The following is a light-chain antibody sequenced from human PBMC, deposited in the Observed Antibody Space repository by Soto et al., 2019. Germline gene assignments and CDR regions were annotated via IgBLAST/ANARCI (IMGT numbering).Light chain of an antibody. CDR3: QHYGSYSWT. Sequence: DIQMTQSPSTLSASAGERATITCRASQSISSWLAWYQQKPGKAPKLLIYKASSVESGVPARFSGSGSGTDFTLTISRLQPDDFAIYYCQHYGSYSWTFGQGTKVDIK. J-gene: IGKJ1*01. CDR1: QSISSW. V-gene: IGKV1-5*03. CDR2: KAS.